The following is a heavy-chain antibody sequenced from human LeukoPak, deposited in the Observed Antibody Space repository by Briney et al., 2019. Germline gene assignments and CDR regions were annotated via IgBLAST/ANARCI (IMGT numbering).Heavy chain of an antibody. D-gene: IGHD6-13*01. Sequence: PSETLSLTCTVSGGSISSYYWSWIRQPPGKGLEWIGYIYYSGRTKYNPSHKSRVTISVDTSKNHFSLKLSSVTAADTAVYYCATGVSSWYDYWGQGTLVTVSS. CDR3: ATGVSSWYDY. CDR1: GGSISSYY. CDR2: IYYSGRT. V-gene: IGHV4-59*01. J-gene: IGHJ4*02.